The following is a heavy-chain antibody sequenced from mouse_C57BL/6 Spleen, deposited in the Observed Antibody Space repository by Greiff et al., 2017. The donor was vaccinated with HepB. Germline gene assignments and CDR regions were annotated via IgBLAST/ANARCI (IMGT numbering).Heavy chain of an antibody. D-gene: IGHD2-5*01. V-gene: IGHV5-17*01. CDR3: ARPYYSNYFWFAY. CDR1: GFTFSDYG. CDR2: ISSGSSTI. J-gene: IGHJ3*01. Sequence: EVKLVESGGGLVKPGGSLKLSCAASGFTFSDYGMHWVRQAPEKGLEWVAYISSGSSTIYYADTVKGRFTISRDNAKNTLVLQMTSLRSEDTAMYYCARPYYSNYFWFAYWGQGTLVTVSA.